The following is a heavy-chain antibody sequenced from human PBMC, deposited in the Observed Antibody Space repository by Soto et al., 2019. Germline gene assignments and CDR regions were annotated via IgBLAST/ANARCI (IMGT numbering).Heavy chain of an antibody. D-gene: IGHD3-22*01. CDR2: INAGNGNT. Sequence: ASVKVSCKASGYTFTSYAMHWVRQAPGQRLEWMGWINAGNGNTKYSQKFQGRVTITRDTSASTAYMELSSLRSEDTAVYYCARDYYDSSGYYPYFDYWGQGTLVTVS. CDR3: ARDYYDSSGYYPYFDY. J-gene: IGHJ4*02. CDR1: GYTFTSYA. V-gene: IGHV1-3*01.